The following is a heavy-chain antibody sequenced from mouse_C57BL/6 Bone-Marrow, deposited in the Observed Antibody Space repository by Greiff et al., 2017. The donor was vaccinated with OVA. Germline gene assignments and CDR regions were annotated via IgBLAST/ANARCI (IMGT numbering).Heavy chain of an antibody. D-gene: IGHD1-1*01. J-gene: IGHJ3*01. V-gene: IGHV1-9*01. Sequence: QVQLQQSGAELMKPGASVKLSCKATGYTFTGYWIEWVKQRPGHGLEWIGEILPGSGSTNYNEKFKGKATFTADKSANTAYMQLSCLTTEDSAIYYCAKRITTGAWFAYWGQGTLVTVSA. CDR3: AKRITTGAWFAY. CDR1: GYTFTGYW. CDR2: ILPGSGST.